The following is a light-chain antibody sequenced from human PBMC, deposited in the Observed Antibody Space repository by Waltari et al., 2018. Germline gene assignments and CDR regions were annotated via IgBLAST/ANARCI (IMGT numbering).Light chain of an antibody. Sequence: QSVLTQPPSVSAAPGQKVTISCSGSSSNIERNSVSWYQQFPGTAPKLLIYDNETRPSGIPDRFSGSKSGTSATLGITGLQTGDEADYYCGTWDSSLSAVVFGGGTKLTVL. CDR1: SSNIERNS. V-gene: IGLV1-51*01. J-gene: IGLJ2*01. CDR3: GTWDSSLSAVV. CDR2: DNE.